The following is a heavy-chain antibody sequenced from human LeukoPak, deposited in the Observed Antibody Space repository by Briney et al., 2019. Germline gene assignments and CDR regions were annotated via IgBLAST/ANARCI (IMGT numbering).Heavy chain of an antibody. D-gene: IGHD6-13*01. J-gene: IGHJ4*02. CDR2: ISSSGSTI. CDR3: ARDSWYSSDY. V-gene: IGHV3-48*03. Sequence: GGSLRLSCAASGFTFSSYEMNWVRQAPGKGLEWVSYISSSGSTIYYADSVKGRFTISRDNAKNSLYLQMNSLRAEDTAMYYCARDSWYSSDYWGQGTLVTVSS. CDR1: GFTFSSYE.